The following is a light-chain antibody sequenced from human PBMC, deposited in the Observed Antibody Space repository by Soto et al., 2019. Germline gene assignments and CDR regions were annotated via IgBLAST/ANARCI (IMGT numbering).Light chain of an antibody. V-gene: IGLV2-14*01. CDR1: SSDVGGYNY. CDR2: DVS. J-gene: IGLJ2*01. Sequence: QSALTQPASVSGSPGQSITISCTGTSSDVGGYNYVSWYQQHPGKAPKLMIYDVSNRPSGVSNRFSGSKSGNTASLTISGLQAEDEADFYCISYTSSSTLGVFGGGTKLTV. CDR3: ISYTSSSTLGV.